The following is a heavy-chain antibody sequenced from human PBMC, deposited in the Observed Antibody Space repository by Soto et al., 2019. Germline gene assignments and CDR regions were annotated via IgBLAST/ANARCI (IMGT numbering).Heavy chain of an antibody. CDR3: ARVIAATVDY. V-gene: IGHV3-53*01. J-gene: IGHJ4*02. Sequence: GGSLRLSCAASGFTVSSNYMSWVRQAPGKGLEWVSVIYSGGSTYYADSVRGRFTISRDNSKNTLYLQMNSLRAEDTAVYYCARVIAATVDYWGQGTLVTVSS. D-gene: IGHD6-13*01. CDR2: IYSGGST. CDR1: GFTVSSNY.